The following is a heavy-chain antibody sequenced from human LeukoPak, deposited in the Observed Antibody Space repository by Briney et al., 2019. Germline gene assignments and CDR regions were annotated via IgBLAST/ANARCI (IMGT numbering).Heavy chain of an antibody. D-gene: IGHD3-22*01. V-gene: IGHV1-18*01. CDR1: GYTFTSYG. Sequence: ASVKVSCKASGYTFTSYGISWVRQAPGQGLEWMGWISAFNGNTNYAQKLQGRVTITTDTSTSTAYMELRSLRSDDTAVYYCARDNYYDSSGYYWGQGTLVTVSS. CDR3: ARDNYYDSSGYY. CDR2: ISAFNGNT. J-gene: IGHJ4*02.